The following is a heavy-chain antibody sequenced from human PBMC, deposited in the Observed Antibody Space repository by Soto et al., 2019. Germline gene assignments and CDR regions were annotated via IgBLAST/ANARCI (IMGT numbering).Heavy chain of an antibody. CDR2: INHSGST. V-gene: IGHV4-34*01. CDR1: GGSFSGYY. J-gene: IGHJ6*03. Sequence: SETLSLTCAVYGGSFSGYYWSWIRQPPGKGLEWIGEINHSGSTNYNPSLKSRVTISVDTSKNQFSLKLSSVIAADTAVYYCARATRYCSGGSCYSGPYYHYYMDVWGKGTTVTVSS. D-gene: IGHD2-15*01. CDR3: ARATRYCSGGSCYSGPYYHYYMDV.